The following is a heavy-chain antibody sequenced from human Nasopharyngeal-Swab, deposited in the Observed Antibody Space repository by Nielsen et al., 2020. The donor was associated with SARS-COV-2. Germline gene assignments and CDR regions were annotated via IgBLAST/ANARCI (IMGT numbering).Heavy chain of an antibody. Sequence: GESLKISCAVSGFTFSDSWIHWVRQAPGKGLVWVSRINNDGSRTGYADSVQGRFIVSRDNAKSTVFLQMNGLRAEDTAVYYCARGFDKTGDWGQGTLVTVSS. J-gene: IGHJ4*02. CDR3: ARGFDKTGD. CDR1: GFTFSDSW. V-gene: IGHV3-74*01. D-gene: IGHD7-27*01. CDR2: INNDGSRT.